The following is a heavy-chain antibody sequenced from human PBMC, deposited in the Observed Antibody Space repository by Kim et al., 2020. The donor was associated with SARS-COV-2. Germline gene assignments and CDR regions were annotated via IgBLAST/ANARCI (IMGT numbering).Heavy chain of an antibody. D-gene: IGHD1-26*01. CDR3: VTDCGAGGEWVI. Sequence: ASVKVSCKAPGYPFSDYYLHWVRHAPGQGLEWMGRIDPNSGGTDYAQKFQGRVSMTRDTSISSAYMELPRPTSDDTALYYCVTDCGAGGEWVIWGKGTIV. CDR2: IDPNSGGT. V-gene: IGHV1-2*02. J-gene: IGHJ3*02. CDR1: GYPFSDYY.